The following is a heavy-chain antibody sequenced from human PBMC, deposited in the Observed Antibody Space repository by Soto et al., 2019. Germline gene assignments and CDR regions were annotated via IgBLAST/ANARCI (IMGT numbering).Heavy chain of an antibody. Sequence: EVQLVESGGGLVKPGGSLRLSCAASGFTFNTYSMNWVRQAPGKGLEWVSSISPSSTYIYYADSVKGRFTVSRDNANKSLYLQMNGLRAADTGVYYCARAASSGWYEADYFDCWGQGTLVTVSS. CDR1: GFTFNTYS. CDR3: ARAASSGWYEADYFDC. D-gene: IGHD6-19*01. J-gene: IGHJ4*02. CDR2: ISPSSTYI. V-gene: IGHV3-21*01.